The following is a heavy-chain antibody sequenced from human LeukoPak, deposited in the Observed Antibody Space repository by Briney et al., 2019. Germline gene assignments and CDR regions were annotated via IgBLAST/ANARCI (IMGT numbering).Heavy chain of an antibody. J-gene: IGHJ6*02. CDR2: IIPIFGTA. Sequence: ASVKVSCKASGGTFSSYAISWVRQAPGQGLEWMGGIIPIFGTANYAQKFQGRDTITADESTSTAYMELSSLRSEDTAVYYCAREGAIYQYSYGSYYYYGMDVWGQGTTVTVSS. D-gene: IGHD5-18*01. CDR1: GGTFSSYA. CDR3: AREGAIYQYSYGSYYYYGMDV. V-gene: IGHV1-69*13.